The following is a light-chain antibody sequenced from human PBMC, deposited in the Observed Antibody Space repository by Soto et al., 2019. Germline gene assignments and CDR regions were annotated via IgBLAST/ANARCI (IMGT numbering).Light chain of an antibody. CDR2: KAS. Sequence: DIKMTQSPSTLSGSVGDRVTITCPASQTISSWLAWYQQKPGKAPKLLIYKASTLKSGVPSRFSGSGSGTEFTLNISSLQPDDFATYYCQHYNSYSEAFGQGTKWIS. V-gene: IGKV1-5*03. J-gene: IGKJ1*01. CDR1: QTISSW. CDR3: QHYNSYSEA.